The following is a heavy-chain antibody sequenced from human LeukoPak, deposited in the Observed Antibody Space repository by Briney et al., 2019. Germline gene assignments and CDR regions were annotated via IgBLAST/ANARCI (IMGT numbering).Heavy chain of an antibody. Sequence: SETLSLTCTVSGGSVSSGSYYWSWIRQPPEKGLEWIGYIYYSGSTNYNPSLKSRVTISVDTSKNQFSLKLSSVTAADTAVYYRARGQTRFYYYYGMDVWGQGTTVTVSS. V-gene: IGHV4-61*01. J-gene: IGHJ6*02. CDR2: IYYSGST. CDR3: ARGQTRFYYYYGMDV. CDR1: GGSVSSGSYY. D-gene: IGHD4-23*01.